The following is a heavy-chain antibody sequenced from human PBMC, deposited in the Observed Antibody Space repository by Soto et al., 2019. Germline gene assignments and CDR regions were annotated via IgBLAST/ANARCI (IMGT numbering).Heavy chain of an antibody. Sequence: GESLKISCQGSGYSFTSYWITWVRQMPGKGLEWMGRIDPTDSYTKYSPSFQGHVTMSVDKSINTAYLQWSSLRASDTAMYYCARGALHCSGGTCYSGYFDLWGRGNLVTVSS. CDR1: GYSFTSYW. CDR2: IDPTDSYT. D-gene: IGHD2-15*01. J-gene: IGHJ2*01. CDR3: ARGALHCSGGTCYSGYFDL. V-gene: IGHV5-10-1*01.